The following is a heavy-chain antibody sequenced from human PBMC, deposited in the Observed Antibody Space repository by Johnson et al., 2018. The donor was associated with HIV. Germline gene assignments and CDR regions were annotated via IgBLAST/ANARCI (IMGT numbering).Heavy chain of an antibody. J-gene: IGHJ3*02. CDR2: ISYDGSNK. D-gene: IGHD3-16*02. CDR1: GFTFSSYA. Sequence: QVLLVESGGGVVQPGRSLRLSCAASGFTFSSYAMHWVRQAPGKGLDWVAVISYDGSNKYYADSVKGRFTISRDNSKSTLYLQMNSLRAEDTAVYYCARDREITFGGGIGRGAVDIWGQGTMVTVSS. V-gene: IGHV3-30-3*01. CDR3: ARDREITFGGGIGRGAVDI.